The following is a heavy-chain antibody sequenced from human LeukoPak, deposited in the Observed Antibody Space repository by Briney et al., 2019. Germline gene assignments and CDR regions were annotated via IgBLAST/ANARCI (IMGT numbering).Heavy chain of an antibody. CDR2: VHLDGST. CDR3: AREGGFYRPLDY. CDR1: GGSVASSNW. Sequence: SGTLSLTCGVSGGSVASSNWWTWVRQPPGKGLEWIGEVHLDGSTNYNPSLKSRLTMSVDLSENHISLTLTSVSAAHTAVYYCAREGGFYRPLDYSGQGTLVTVSS. J-gene: IGHJ4*02. D-gene: IGHD3-3*01. V-gene: IGHV4-4*02.